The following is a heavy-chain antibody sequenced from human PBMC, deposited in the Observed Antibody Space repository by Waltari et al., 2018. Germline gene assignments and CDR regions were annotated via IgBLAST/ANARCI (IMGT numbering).Heavy chain of an antibody. CDR3: ARDFESRGYDI. J-gene: IGHJ3*02. Sequence: QVQLVQSGSELKKPGASVKVSCKASGYTFTTYGINWVRQAPGQGLEWLGWINTDSGNPTYAQGFTGRLVFSLDTSVNTACLQISSLKAEDSVIYYCARDFESRGYDIWGQGTMVTVSS. D-gene: IGHD3-22*01. CDR2: INTDSGNP. V-gene: IGHV7-4-1*02. CDR1: GYTFTTYG.